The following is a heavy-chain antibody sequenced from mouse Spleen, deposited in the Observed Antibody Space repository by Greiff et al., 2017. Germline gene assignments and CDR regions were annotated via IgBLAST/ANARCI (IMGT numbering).Heavy chain of an antibody. Sequence: EVQWVESGGGLVQPGGSLRLSCATSGFTFTDYYMSWVRQPPGKALEWLGFIRNKANGYTTEYSASVKGRFTISRDNSQSILYLQMNTLRAEDSATYYCARVYGNYFDYWGQGTTLTVSS. CDR1: GFTFTDYY. CDR3: ARVYGNYFDY. J-gene: IGHJ2*01. D-gene: IGHD2-1*01. V-gene: IGHV7-3*02. CDR2: IRNKANGYTT.